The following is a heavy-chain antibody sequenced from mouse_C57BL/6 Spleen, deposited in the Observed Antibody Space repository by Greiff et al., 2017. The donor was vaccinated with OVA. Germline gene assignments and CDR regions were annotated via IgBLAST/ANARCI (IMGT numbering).Heavy chain of an antibody. Sequence: VQLQQPGAELVMPGASVKLSCKASGYTFTSYWMHWVKQRPGQGLEWIGEIDPSDSYTNYNQKFKGKSTLTVDKSSRQAYMQLSSLTSEDSAVYYCARSEGNDYDEGYFDYWGQGTTLTVSS. CDR3: ARSEGNDYDEGYFDY. CDR1: GYTFTSYW. V-gene: IGHV1-69*01. D-gene: IGHD2-4*01. J-gene: IGHJ2*01. CDR2: IDPSDSYT.